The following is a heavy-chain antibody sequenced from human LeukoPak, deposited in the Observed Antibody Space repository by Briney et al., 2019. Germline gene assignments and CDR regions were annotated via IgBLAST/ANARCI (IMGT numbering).Heavy chain of an antibody. D-gene: IGHD4-23*01. CDR2: ISRNSGSI. CDR1: GFTFDDYA. Sequence: GRSLRLSCAASGFTFDDYAMHWVRQAPGKGLEWVSGISRNSGSIGYADSVKGRFTISRDNAKNSLYLQMNSLRAEDTALYYCAKDKDYGGNSCYFDYWGQGTLVTVSS. J-gene: IGHJ4*02. V-gene: IGHV3-9*01. CDR3: AKDKDYGGNSCYFDY.